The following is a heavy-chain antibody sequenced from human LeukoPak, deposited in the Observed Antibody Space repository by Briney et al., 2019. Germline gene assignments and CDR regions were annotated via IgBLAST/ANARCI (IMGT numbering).Heavy chain of an antibody. CDR1: GGSISSAGYY. V-gene: IGHV4-61*02. Sequence: SETLSLTCTVSGGSISSAGYYWSWVRQPAGKGLEWIGRIYTSGSTNYNPSLKSRVTISVDTSKNQFSLRLSSVTAADTAVYYCARLIDDFWSGPNYYFDYWGQGTLVTVSS. CDR3: ARLIDDFWSGPNYYFDY. J-gene: IGHJ4*02. D-gene: IGHD3-3*01. CDR2: IYTSGST.